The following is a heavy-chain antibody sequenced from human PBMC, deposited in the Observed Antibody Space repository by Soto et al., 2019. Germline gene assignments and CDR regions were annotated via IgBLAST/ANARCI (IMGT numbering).Heavy chain of an antibody. CDR2: IDPSDSYT. Sequence: EVQLVQSGAEVKKPGESLRISCKGSGYSFTSYWISWVRQMPGKGLEWMGRIDPSDSYTNYSPSFQGHVTISADKSISTAYLQWGSLKASDTAMYDCAMTEDYGDYSRLAFDIWGQGTMVTVSS. D-gene: IGHD4-17*01. J-gene: IGHJ3*02. V-gene: IGHV5-10-1*01. CDR1: GYSFTSYW. CDR3: AMTEDYGDYSRLAFDI.